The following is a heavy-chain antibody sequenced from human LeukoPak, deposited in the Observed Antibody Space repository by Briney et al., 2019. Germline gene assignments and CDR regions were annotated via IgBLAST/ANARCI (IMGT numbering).Heavy chain of an antibody. D-gene: IGHD2-21*02. CDR1: GGTFRNYD. Sequence: SVKVSCKASGGTFRNYDISWVRQAPGQGLEWMGRIIPNLDKANYAQKFQGRVTITADKSTSTAYMELSSLRSEDTAVYYCARSCGGDCYSAFDIWGQGTMVTVSS. J-gene: IGHJ3*02. CDR2: IIPNLDKA. V-gene: IGHV1-69*04. CDR3: ARSCGGDCYSAFDI.